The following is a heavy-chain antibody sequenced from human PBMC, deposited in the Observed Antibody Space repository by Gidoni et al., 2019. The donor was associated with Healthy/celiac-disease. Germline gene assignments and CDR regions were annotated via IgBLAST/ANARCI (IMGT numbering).Heavy chain of an antibody. J-gene: IGHJ4*02. CDR2: ISTSSTYI. V-gene: IGHV3-21*01. CDR3: TCLAESGTRVDY. Sequence: EVQLVESGGGLVKPGGSLRLSCAASGFTFSSYSMNWVRQVPGKGLEWVSSISTSSTYIRYADSVKGRFIISRDNAKNSLFLQMNGLRAEDTALYYCTCLAESGTRVDYWGQGTLVTVSS. CDR1: GFTFSSYS. D-gene: IGHD6-19*01.